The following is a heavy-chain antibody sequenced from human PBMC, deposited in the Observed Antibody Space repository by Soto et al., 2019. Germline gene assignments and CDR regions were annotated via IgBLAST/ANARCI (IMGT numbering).Heavy chain of an antibody. D-gene: IGHD3-22*01. CDR2: ISYDGNNK. V-gene: IGHV3-30-3*01. Sequence: GGSLRLSCAGSGFIFSNPAFHWVRQAPGKGLEWVALISYDGNNKYYADSVKGRFTISRDNSKNTLYLQMHSLRADDTAVYYCAREVASYDRSGFFDYWGQGALVTVSS. CDR3: AREVASYDRSGFFDY. CDR1: GFIFSNPA. J-gene: IGHJ4*02.